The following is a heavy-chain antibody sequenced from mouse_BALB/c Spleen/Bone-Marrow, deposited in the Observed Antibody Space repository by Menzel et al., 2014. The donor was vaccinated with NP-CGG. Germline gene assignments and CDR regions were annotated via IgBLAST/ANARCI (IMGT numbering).Heavy chain of an antibody. V-gene: IGHV5-12-2*01. D-gene: IGHD1-1*02. CDR1: GFTFSSYT. Sequence: EVKLVESGGSLVQPGGSLKLSCAASGFTFSSYTMSWVRQTPEKRLEWVAYISNGGAITQYPDTVKGRFTISGDNAKNTLYLQMRSLKSEDTAIYYCTRHYVSRVFYFDYWGQGTTLTVSS. CDR2: ISNGGAIT. CDR3: TRHYVSRVFYFDY. J-gene: IGHJ2*01.